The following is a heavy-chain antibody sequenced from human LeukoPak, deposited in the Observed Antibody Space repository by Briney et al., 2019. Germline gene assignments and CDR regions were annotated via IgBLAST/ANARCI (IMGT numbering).Heavy chain of an antibody. V-gene: IGHV1-2*02. CDR2: INPDSGVT. CDR3: ARDFGSSSAWYEFDY. D-gene: IGHD6-19*01. CDR1: GYTFTGSY. J-gene: IGHJ4*02. Sequence: EASVKVSCKASGYTFTGSYIRWVRQAPGQGREWMGWINPDSGVTKYAQNFQGRVTMTRDTSISTASMEMRSLKSDDTAVYYCARDFGSSSAWYEFDYWGQGTLVTVSS.